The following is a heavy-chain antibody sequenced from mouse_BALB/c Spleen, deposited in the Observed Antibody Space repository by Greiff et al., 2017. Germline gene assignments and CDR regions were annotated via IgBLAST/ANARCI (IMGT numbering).Heavy chain of an antibody. Sequence: VKLMESGPGLVAPSQSLSITCTVSGFSLTSYGVHWVRQPPGKGLEWLGVIWAGGSTNYNSALMSRLSISKDNSKSQVFLKMNSLQTDDTAMYYCAREVTTVVEDCYAMDYWGQGTSVTVSS. V-gene: IGHV2-9*02. D-gene: IGHD1-1*01. CDR2: IWAGGST. CDR3: AREVTTVVEDCYAMDY. J-gene: IGHJ4*01. CDR1: GFSLTSYG.